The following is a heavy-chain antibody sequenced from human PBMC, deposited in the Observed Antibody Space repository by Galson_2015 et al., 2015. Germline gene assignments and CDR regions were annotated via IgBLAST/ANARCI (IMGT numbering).Heavy chain of an antibody. CDR3: VRAPSREGSSCYHTCNYFDF. CDR2: TYYRSRWYF. J-gene: IGHJ4*02. Sequence: CAISGDSVSSNAAAWNWIRQSPSRGLEFLGRTYYRSRWYFDYAVSVKSRISITPDTSKNQFSLQLNSVTPEDTAVYYCVRAPSREGSSCYHTCNYFDFWGRGTLVTVSS. D-gene: IGHD6-19*01. V-gene: IGHV6-1*01. CDR1: GDSVSSNAAA.